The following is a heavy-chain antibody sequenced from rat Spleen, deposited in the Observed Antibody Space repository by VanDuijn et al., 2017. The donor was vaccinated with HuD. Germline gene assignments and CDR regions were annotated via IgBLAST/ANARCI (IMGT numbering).Heavy chain of an antibody. CDR3: TRGGYFRH. CDR2: LSYDGHTT. J-gene: IGHJ2*01. CDR1: GFTFSNYG. V-gene: IGHV5-29*01. Sequence: EVQLVESGGGLLQPGRSMKLSCAASGFTFSNYGMAWVRQTPTKGLEWVATLSYDGHTTYYRDSVKGRFTISRDTAQNTLYLQMNSPTSEDTATYYCTRGGYFRHWGQGVMVTVSS. D-gene: IGHD2-5*01.